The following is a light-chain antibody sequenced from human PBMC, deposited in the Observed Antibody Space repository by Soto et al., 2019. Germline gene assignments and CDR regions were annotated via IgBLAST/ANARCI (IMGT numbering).Light chain of an antibody. CDR2: AAS. Sequence: DIQMTQSPSSLSASVGDRVTITCRASQGISNYLAWYQQKPGKVPKLLIYAASTLQSGVPPRFSGSGSRTDFTITINSLQPEDVATYYCQKYNIAPPMYTFGQGTKLEIK. J-gene: IGKJ2*01. CDR1: QGISNY. V-gene: IGKV1-27*01. CDR3: QKYNIAPPMYT.